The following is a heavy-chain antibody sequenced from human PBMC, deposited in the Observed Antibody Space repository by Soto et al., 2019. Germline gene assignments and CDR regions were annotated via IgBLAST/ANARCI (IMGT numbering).Heavy chain of an antibody. CDR1: GFTFDYYW. J-gene: IGHJ3*01. CDR3: ARGDRGGFDL. CDR2: VHSDGTTT. D-gene: IGHD3-10*01. Sequence: EVQLVESGGGLVQPGEALRLSCAASGFTFDYYWMHWVRQAPGKGLVWVSRVHSDGTTTTYADSVKGRFTISRDNARNTVSLQMSSLRAEDTAIYYCARGDRGGFDLWGHGTVVTVSS. V-gene: IGHV3-74*01.